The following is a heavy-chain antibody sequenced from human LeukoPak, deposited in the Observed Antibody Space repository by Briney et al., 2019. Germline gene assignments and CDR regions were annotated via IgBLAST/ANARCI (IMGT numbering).Heavy chain of an antibody. CDR3: ASYRLEQLARYYYYYMDV. V-gene: IGHV1-18*01. J-gene: IGHJ6*03. D-gene: IGHD6-13*01. Sequence: ASVKVSCKASGYTSTSYGISWVRQAPGQGLEWMGWISAYNGNTNYAQKLQGRVTMTTDTSTSTAYMELRSLRSDDTAVYYCASYRLEQLARYYYYYMDVWGEGTTVTGSS. CDR1: GYTSTSYG. CDR2: ISAYNGNT.